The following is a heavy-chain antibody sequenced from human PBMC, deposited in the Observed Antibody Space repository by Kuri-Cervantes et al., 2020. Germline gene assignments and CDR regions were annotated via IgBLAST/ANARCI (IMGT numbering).Heavy chain of an antibody. CDR2: MRYDGSNK. J-gene: IGHJ4*02. CDR3: ARVFSSGWNYFDY. D-gene: IGHD6-19*01. Sequence: GESLKISCAASECTFSNYGMHWVRQAPGKGLEWVTFMRYDGSNKYYADSVKGRFTISRDNSKNTLYLQMNSLRAEDTAVYYCARVFSSGWNYFDYWGQGTLVTVSS. CDR1: ECTFSNYG. V-gene: IGHV3-30*02.